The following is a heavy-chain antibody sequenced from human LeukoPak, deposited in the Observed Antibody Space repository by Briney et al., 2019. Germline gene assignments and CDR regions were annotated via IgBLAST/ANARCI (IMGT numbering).Heavy chain of an antibody. V-gene: IGHV3-23*01. D-gene: IGHD6-19*01. CDR2: ISGSGGST. CDR3: AKDKIAVAGTLYFDY. Sequence: SGGSLRLSCAASGFTFSSYAMSWVRQAPGKGLEWVSAISGSGGSTYYADSVKGRFTISRDNSKNTLYLQMNSLRAEDTAVYYCAKDKIAVAGTLYFDYWGQGTLVTVSS. CDR1: GFTFSSYA. J-gene: IGHJ4*02.